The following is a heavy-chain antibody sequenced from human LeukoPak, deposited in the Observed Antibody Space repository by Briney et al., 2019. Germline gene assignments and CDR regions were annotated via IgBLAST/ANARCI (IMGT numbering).Heavy chain of an antibody. CDR1: GFTFTSSA. Sequence: SVKVSCKASGFTFTSSAMQWVRQARGQRLEWIGWIVVGSGNTNYAQKFQERVTITRDMSTSTAYMELSSLRSEDTAVYYCVADRDYYDSSGYYLWGQGTLVTVSS. D-gene: IGHD3-22*01. CDR3: VADRDYYDSSGYYL. CDR2: IVVGSGNT. J-gene: IGHJ4*02. V-gene: IGHV1-58*02.